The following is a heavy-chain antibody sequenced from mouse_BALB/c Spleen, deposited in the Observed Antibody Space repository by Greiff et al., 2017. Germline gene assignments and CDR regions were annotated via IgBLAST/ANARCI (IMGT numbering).Heavy chain of an antibody. CDR2: IYPGGGYT. Sequence: VQLQQSGAELVRPGASVKMSCKASGYTFTNYWMCWVKQRPGQGLEWIGDIYPGGGYTNYNEKGKGKATLTADTSSSTAYMQLSSLTSEDSAICYCERAPYFAYWGPGTLVTVSA. J-gene: IGHJ3*01. D-gene: IGHD3-3*01. CDR1: GYTFTNYW. V-gene: IGHV1-63*02. CDR3: ERAPYFAY.